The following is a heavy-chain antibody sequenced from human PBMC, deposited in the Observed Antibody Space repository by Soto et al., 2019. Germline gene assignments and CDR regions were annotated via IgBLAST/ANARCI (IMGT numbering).Heavy chain of an antibody. D-gene: IGHD1-26*01. Sequence: GASVKVSCKASGCTFSIYGASWVRPAPGQGPEWMGGTIPIFGTSNYAQKFQGRVTINANKSTNTAYMELSSLRSEDTAVYYCAIPYMSSFGFDTWGQGTTVTVSS. CDR2: TIPIFGTS. J-gene: IGHJ3*02. CDR1: GCTFSIYG. V-gene: IGHV1-69*06. CDR3: AIPYMSSFGFDT.